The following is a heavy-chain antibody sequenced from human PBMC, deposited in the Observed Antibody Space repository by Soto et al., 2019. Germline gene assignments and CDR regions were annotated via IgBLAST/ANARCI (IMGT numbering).Heavy chain of an antibody. D-gene: IGHD3-22*01. CDR3: AKEVEVGGWRWGYYGMDV. V-gene: IGHV1-46*01. CDR2: INPSGGST. CDR1: GYTFTSYY. J-gene: IGHJ6*02. Sequence: GASVKVSCKASGYTFTSYYMHWVRQAPGQGLEWMGIINPSGGSTSYAQKFQGRVTMTRDTSTSTVYMELSSLRSEDQDENYCAKEVEVGGWRWGYYGMDVWGQGTTVTVSS.